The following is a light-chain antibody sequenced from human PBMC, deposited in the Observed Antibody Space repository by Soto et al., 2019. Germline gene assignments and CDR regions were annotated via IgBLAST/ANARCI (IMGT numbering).Light chain of an antibody. V-gene: IGKV1-39*01. Sequence: SHMKQSPCSMSRSXGHRVPIAXXXTLTIANILNWYQQTPGKAPKLLIYAASSLQSGVPSRFSGSGSGTDFTLTISSLQPEDYETDYDHQSQSSHPGTFAQATKVDNK. CDR2: AAS. J-gene: IGKJ1*01. CDR3: HQSQSSHPGT. CDR1: LTIANI.